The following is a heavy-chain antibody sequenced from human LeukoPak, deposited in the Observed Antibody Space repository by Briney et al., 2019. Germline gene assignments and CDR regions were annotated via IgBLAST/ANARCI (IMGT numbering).Heavy chain of an antibody. V-gene: IGHV1-69*13. CDR2: IIPIFGTA. CDR3: ARAPRYCSSTSCYAPPGVDYYYYGMDV. J-gene: IGHJ6*02. Sequence: ASVKVSCRASGGTFSSYAISWVRQAPGQGLEWMGGIIPIFGTANYAQKFQGRVTITADESTSTAYMELSSLRSEDTAVYYCARAPRYCSSTSCYAPPGVDYYYYGMDVWGQGTTVTVSS. CDR1: GGTFSSYA. D-gene: IGHD2-2*01.